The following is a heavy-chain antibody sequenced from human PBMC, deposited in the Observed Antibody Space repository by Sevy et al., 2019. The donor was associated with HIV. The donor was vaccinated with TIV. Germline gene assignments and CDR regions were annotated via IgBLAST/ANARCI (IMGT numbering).Heavy chain of an antibody. CDR3: ARGRGYSYGNDYYGMDV. CDR1: GYTFTSYS. J-gene: IGHJ6*02. D-gene: IGHD5-18*01. Sequence: ASVKVSCKASGYTFTSYSINWVRQAPGEGLEWMGWISGYNGNTDYARKFKGRVTMTSDTPTATAYMELRSLTSDDTAVYYCARGRGYSYGNDYYGMDVWGQGTTVTVSS. CDR2: ISGYNGNT. V-gene: IGHV1-18*01.